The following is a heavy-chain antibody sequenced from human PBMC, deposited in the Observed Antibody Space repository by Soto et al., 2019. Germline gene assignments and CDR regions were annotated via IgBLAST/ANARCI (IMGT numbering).Heavy chain of an antibody. D-gene: IGHD3-10*02. V-gene: IGHV3-30*03. CDR1: GFIFSNYG. CDR2: ISYDGSDI. J-gene: IGHJ4*02. CDR3: AIVRVADSPLDH. Sequence: QVQLVESGGGVVQPGRSLRLSCAGSGFIFSNYGMHWVRQAPGKGLEWVAFISYDGSDILYADSVKGRFTISRDNSKSTLFLHMNRPRAEDTAVYFCAIVRVADSPLDHWVQGSLVTVSS.